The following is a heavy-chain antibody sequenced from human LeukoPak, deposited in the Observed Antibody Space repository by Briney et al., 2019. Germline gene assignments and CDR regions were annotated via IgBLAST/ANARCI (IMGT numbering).Heavy chain of an antibody. J-gene: IGHJ4*02. Sequence: GGSLRLSCAASGVIFSEYAVSWVRQTPEKRLEWVSGIGAADLGTYYADSVKGRFTMSRDISKSTLYLQMNSLRAEDTAVYYYVKEAHRVGRPLFDFWGRGTLVIVSS. V-gene: IGHV3-23*01. CDR3: VKEAHRVGRPLFDF. CDR1: GVIFSEYA. CDR2: IGAADLGT.